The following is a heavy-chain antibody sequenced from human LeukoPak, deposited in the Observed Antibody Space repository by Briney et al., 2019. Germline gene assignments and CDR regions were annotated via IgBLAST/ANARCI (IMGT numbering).Heavy chain of an antibody. V-gene: IGHV3-23*01. Sequence: PGGSLRLSCAASGFTFSSYAMSWVRQAPGKGLEWVSAISGSGGSTYYADSVKGRFTISRDNSKNTLYLQMNSLRAEDTAVYYCAKGAKITMIVVVIGPFGYWGQGTLVTVSS. CDR3: AKGAKITMIVVVIGPFGY. J-gene: IGHJ4*02. CDR1: GFTFSSYA. CDR2: ISGSGGST. D-gene: IGHD3-22*01.